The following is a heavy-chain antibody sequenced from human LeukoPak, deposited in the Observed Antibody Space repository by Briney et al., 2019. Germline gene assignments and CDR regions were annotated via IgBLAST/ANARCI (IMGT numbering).Heavy chain of an antibody. J-gene: IGHJ4*02. V-gene: IGHV3-64*01. CDR1: GFTFSSYA. Sequence: PGGSLRLSCAASGFTFSSYAMHWVRQAPGKGLEYVSAISSNGGSTYYANSVKGRFTISRDNSKNTLYLQMGSLRAEDMAVYYCARELGATTDWGQGTLVTVSS. CDR3: ARELGATTD. CDR2: ISSNGGST. D-gene: IGHD1-26*01.